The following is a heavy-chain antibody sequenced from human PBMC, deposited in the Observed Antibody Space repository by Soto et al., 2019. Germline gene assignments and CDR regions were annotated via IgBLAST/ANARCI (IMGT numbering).Heavy chain of an antibody. J-gene: IGHJ6*02. CDR1: GGSISSSSY. V-gene: IGHV4-39*01. D-gene: IGHD6-13*01. Sequence: QLQLQESGPGLVKPSETLSLTCTVSGGSISSSSYWGWIRQPPGKGLEWIGSIYSIGSTYYNPSLXXRVTLAVHTSKHPFSLTLSSVTAAVTAVYYCRSSSRYSADLWGQGTTVTVSS. CDR3: RSSSRYSADL. CDR2: IYSIGST.